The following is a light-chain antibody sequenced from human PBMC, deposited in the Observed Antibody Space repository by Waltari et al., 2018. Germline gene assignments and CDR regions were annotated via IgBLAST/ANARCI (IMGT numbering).Light chain of an antibody. CDR1: SSDVGFYNF. Sequence: QSALTQPASVSGSPGQSITISCIGTSSDVGFYNFVCWYQQHPGEAPKLMIYDVNNRPSGVSSRFSGSKSGNTASLTISGLQAEDEADYYCSSYTSSHTWVFGGGTKVTVL. CDR3: SSYTSSHTWV. CDR2: DVN. J-gene: IGLJ3*02. V-gene: IGLV2-14*03.